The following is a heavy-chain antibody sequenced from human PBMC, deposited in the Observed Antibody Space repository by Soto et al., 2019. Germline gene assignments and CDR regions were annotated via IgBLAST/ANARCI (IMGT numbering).Heavy chain of an antibody. CDR2: IIPIFGTA. J-gene: IGHJ6*02. Sequence: QVQLVQSGAEVKKPGSSVKVSCKASGGTFSSYAISWVRQAPGQGLEWMGGIIPIFGTANYAQKFQGRVTITAEESTSTAYMGLSSLRSEDTGVYYCARDSGYRYGSHYYYGMDVWGQGTTVTVSS. CDR3: ARDSGYRYGSHYYYGMDV. D-gene: IGHD5-18*01. CDR1: GGTFSSYA. V-gene: IGHV1-69*01.